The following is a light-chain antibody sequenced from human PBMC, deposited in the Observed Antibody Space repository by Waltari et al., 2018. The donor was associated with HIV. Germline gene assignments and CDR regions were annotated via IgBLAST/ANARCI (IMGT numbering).Light chain of an antibody. J-gene: IGLJ2*01. CDR3: SSFTTSNYLL. CDR1: SSDVGAYDF. Sequence: QSALTQPASVSGSPGQSITVSCTGTSSDVGAYDFVSWYQQTPVTAPKLVIYEVSYRPSGISNRFSGSKAGNTASLTISGLQTEDEADYYCSSFTTSNYLLFGGGTKVTVL. CDR2: EVS. V-gene: IGLV2-14*01.